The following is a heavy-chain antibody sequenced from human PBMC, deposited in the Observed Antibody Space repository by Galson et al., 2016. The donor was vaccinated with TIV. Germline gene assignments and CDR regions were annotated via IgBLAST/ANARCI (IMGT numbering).Heavy chain of an antibody. CDR3: ARTGDFDY. CDR1: GFTFSDYY. Sequence: SVKVSCKASGFTFSDYYMEWVRQAPGRGFESLGWINANDGMTKFAQKFHGRVTLSRDTSITTVYMEMSGLTSGDTAVYYCARTGDFDYWGQGTPVTVSS. V-gene: IGHV1-2*02. J-gene: IGHJ4*02. D-gene: IGHD1-14*01. CDR2: INANDGMT.